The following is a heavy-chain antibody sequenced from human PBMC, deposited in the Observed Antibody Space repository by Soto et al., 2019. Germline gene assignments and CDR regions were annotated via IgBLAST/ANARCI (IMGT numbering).Heavy chain of an antibody. J-gene: IGHJ6*02. CDR3: AETGGNYFALDV. CDR2: ISGYNGNT. CDR1: DNTFTHYG. Sequence: ASVKVSCKSSDNTFTHYGINWVRQAPGQGLEWMGWISGYNGNTKYAQKFQDRVTMTADTSTRTAFMEVRSLTSDDTGVYFCAETGGNYFALDVWGQGNTVTVSS. D-gene: IGHD2-8*02. V-gene: IGHV1-18*01.